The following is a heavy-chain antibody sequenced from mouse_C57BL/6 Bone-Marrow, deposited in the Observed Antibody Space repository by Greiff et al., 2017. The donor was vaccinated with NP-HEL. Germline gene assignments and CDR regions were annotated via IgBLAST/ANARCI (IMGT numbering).Heavy chain of an antibody. CDR2: SRNKANDYTT. CDR3: SRDARDYAYFDY. V-gene: IGHV7-1*01. Sequence: EVKLMESGGGLVQPGRSLRLSCATSGFTFSDFYMEWVRQAPGKGLEWIAASRNKANDYTTEYSASVKGRFIVSRDTSQSILYLQMNALRAEDTAIYYCSRDARDYAYFDYWGQGTTLTVSS. D-gene: IGHD2-4*01. J-gene: IGHJ2*01. CDR1: GFTFSDFY.